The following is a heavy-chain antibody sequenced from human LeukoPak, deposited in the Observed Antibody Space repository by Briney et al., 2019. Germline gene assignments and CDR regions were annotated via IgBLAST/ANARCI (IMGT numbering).Heavy chain of an antibody. CDR3: ARGNSYGYTDYFDY. V-gene: IGHV4-59*01. CDR2: IYYSGST. Sequence: SETLSLTCTVSGGSISSYYWSWIRQPPGKGLEWIGYIYYSGSTNYNPSLKSRVTISVDTSKNQFSLKLSSVTAADTAVYYCARGNSYGYTDYFDYWAREPWSPSPQ. CDR1: GGSISSYY. D-gene: IGHD5-18*01. J-gene: IGHJ4*02.